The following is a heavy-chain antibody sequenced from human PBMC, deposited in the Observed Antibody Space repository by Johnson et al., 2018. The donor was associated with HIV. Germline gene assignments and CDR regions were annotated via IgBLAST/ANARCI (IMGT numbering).Heavy chain of an antibody. D-gene: IGHD3-22*01. CDR1: GFSFDSHA. V-gene: IGHV3-23*04. J-gene: IGHJ3*01. Sequence: VQLVESGGGVVQPGRSLRLSCAASGFSFDSHAINWVRQAPGKGLQWVSAISYSGSSTYYADSVKGRFTISRDNSRSTVYLHMINLRADDTALYYCAREISRYYYDYAAFDLWGQGTMVTVSS. CDR3: AREISRYYYDYAAFDL. CDR2: ISYSGSST.